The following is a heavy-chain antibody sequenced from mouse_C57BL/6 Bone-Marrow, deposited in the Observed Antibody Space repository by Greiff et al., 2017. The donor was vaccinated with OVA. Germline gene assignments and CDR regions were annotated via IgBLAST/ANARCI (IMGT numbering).Heavy chain of an antibody. D-gene: IGHD2-1*01. CDR1: GYAFSSSW. J-gene: IGHJ4*01. Sequence: VKLMESGPELVKPGASVKISCKASGYAFSSSWMNWVKQRPGKGLEWIGRIYPGDGDTNYNGKFKGKATLTADKSSSTAYMQLSSLTSEDSSVYFCASPNYRYYARDYWGQGTSVTVSS. CDR2: IYPGDGDT. CDR3: ASPNYRYYARDY. V-gene: IGHV1-82*01.